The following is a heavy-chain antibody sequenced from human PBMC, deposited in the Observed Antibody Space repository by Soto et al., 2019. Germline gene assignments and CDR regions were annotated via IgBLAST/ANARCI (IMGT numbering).Heavy chain of an antibody. V-gene: IGHV4-59*01. CDR3: ASYRGALYFES. J-gene: IGHJ4*02. Sequence: LSLTCSVSGRSMSSNYWSWIRQSPDKGLEWLGYVFYGGTDYNPSLGGRVSMSVETSKSQFSLKLTSVTVADTAVCYCASYRGALYFESWGPGILVTVSS. D-gene: IGHD3-16*01. CDR1: GRSMSSNY. CDR2: VFYGGT.